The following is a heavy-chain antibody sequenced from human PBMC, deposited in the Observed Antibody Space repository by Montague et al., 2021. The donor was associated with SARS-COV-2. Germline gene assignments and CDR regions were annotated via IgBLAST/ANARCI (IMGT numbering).Heavy chain of an antibody. CDR3: AHRYYSGSGSSATAFFDY. D-gene: IGHD3-10*01. CDR1: GFSLSTDGVG. CDR2: IYWDDDK. Sequence: PALVKPTQTLTLTCTFSGFSLSTDGVGVGWIRQPPGKALEWLALIYWDDDKRYRPGLQSRLTITKGTSENQVVLTMTNMDPVDTATYYCAHRYYSGSGSSATAFFDYWGQGTLVTVSS. V-gene: IGHV2-5*02. J-gene: IGHJ4*02.